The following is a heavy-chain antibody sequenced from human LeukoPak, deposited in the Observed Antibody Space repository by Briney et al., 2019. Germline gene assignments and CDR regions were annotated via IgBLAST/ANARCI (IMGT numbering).Heavy chain of an antibody. CDR3: ARVGERITIFGVVSDYFDY. Sequence: ASVKVSCKASGYTFTSYGISWVRQAPGQGLEWMGWISAYNGNTNYAQKFQGRVTMTRDTSTSTAYMELSRLRSDDTAVYYCARVGERITIFGVVSDYFDYWGQGTLVTVSS. V-gene: IGHV1-18*01. D-gene: IGHD3-3*01. CDR1: GYTFTSYG. J-gene: IGHJ4*02. CDR2: ISAYNGNT.